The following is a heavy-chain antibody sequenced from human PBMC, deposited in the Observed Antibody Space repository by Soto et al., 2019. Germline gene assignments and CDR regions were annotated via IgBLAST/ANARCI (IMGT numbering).Heavy chain of an antibody. D-gene: IGHD4-17*01. Sequence: SETLSLTCTVSGGSISSSSYYWGWIRQPPGKGLEWIGSIYYSGSTYYNPSLKSRVTISVDTSKNQFSLKLSSVTAADTAVYYCARLGPLYGDYGGGFDYWGHGTLVTVSS. V-gene: IGHV4-39*01. CDR2: IYYSGST. CDR1: GGSISSSSYY. J-gene: IGHJ4*01. CDR3: ARLGPLYGDYGGGFDY.